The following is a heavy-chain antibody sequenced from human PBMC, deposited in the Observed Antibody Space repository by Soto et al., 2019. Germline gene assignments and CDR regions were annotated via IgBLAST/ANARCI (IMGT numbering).Heavy chain of an antibody. V-gene: IGHV4-34*01. D-gene: IGHD2-15*01. CDR3: ARGSQYCSGGSCYAFDI. J-gene: IGHJ3*02. CDR1: GGSFSGYY. CDR2: INHSGST. Sequence: QVQLQQWGAGLLKPSETLSLTCAVYGGSFSGYYWSWIRQPPGKGLEWIGEINHSGSTNYNPSLKSRVTISVDTSKNQFSLKLSSVPAADTAVYYCARGSQYCSGGSCYAFDIWGQGTMVTVSS.